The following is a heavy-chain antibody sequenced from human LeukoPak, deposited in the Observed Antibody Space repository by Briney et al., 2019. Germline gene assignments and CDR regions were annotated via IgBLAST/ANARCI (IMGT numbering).Heavy chain of an antibody. Sequence: GGSLRLSCAASGFTFSSYWMSWVRQAPGKGLEWVANINQDGSQEFSVDSVKGRFTISRDNAKNSLSLQMNSLRVEDTAVYYCARDWFDGDYDRFDYWGQGTLVTVSS. V-gene: IGHV3-7*03. CDR2: INQDGSQE. CDR1: GFTFSSYW. J-gene: IGHJ4*02. D-gene: IGHD4-17*01. CDR3: ARDWFDGDYDRFDY.